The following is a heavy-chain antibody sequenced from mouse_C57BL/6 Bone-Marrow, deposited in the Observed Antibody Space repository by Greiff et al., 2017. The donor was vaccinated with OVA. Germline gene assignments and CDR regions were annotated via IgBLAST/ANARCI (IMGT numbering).Heavy chain of an antibody. CDR1: GFTFSDFY. D-gene: IGHD1-1*01. J-gene: IGHJ1*03. CDR2: SRNKANDYTT. CDR3: ARDAHYGSSYDWYFDV. Sequence: EVQGVESGGGLVQSGRSLRLSCATSGFTFSDFYMEWVRQAPGKGLEWIAASRNKANDYTTEYSASVKGRFIVSRDTSQSILYLQMNALRAEDTAIYYCARDAHYGSSYDWYFDVWGTGTTVTVSS. V-gene: IGHV7-1*01.